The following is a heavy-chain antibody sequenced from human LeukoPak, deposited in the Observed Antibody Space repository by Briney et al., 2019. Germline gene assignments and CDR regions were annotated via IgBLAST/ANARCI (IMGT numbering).Heavy chain of an antibody. CDR2: ISGYNGKT. CDR1: GYTFTTYG. V-gene: IGHV1-18*01. J-gene: IGHJ5*02. CDR3: ARAGAVVDNWFDP. D-gene: IGHD2-15*01. Sequence: GASVKVSCNASGYTFTTYGITWVRHAPGQGLEWMGWISGYNGKTTYAQNLQDRVTMTTDTSTTTAYMELRSLRSDDTAVYYCARAGAVVDNWFDPWGQGTLVTVSS.